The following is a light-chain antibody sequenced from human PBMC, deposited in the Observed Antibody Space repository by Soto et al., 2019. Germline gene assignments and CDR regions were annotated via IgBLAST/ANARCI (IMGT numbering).Light chain of an antibody. CDR3: QQYNSYPWT. Sequence: IQMTQSPSNLSASVGDRVTFTCRASQTISTWLAWYQQKPGEAPKLLIYKASTLEVGVPSRFSASGSGTEFTLTINTLQPADFATYYCQQYNSYPWTFGQGTKV. CDR2: KAS. J-gene: IGKJ1*01. V-gene: IGKV1-5*03. CDR1: QTISTW.